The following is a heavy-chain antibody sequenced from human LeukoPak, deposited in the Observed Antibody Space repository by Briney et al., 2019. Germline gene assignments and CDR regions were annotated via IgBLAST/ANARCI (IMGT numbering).Heavy chain of an antibody. CDR1: GGSIRSYF. CDR3: ARGLVLATDDAFDI. D-gene: IGHD5-12*01. Sequence: SETLSLTCTVSGGSIRSYFWSWLRQPPGKGLEWIGYIWDTEITDYNPSLKSRVAISLDTSKNHFSLKLRSVTAADTALYFCARGLVLATDDAFDIWGQGTLVTVSS. CDR2: IWDTEIT. V-gene: IGHV4-59*01. J-gene: IGHJ3*02.